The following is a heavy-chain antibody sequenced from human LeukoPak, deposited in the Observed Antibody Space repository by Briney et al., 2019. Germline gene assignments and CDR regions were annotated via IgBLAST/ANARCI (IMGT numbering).Heavy chain of an antibody. CDR2: INPNSGGT. CDR3: ARGAPLIYEQNWFDP. V-gene: IGHV1-2*04. Sequence: ASVKVSCKASGYTFTGYYMHWVRQAPGRGLEWMGWINPNSGGTNYAQKFQGWVTMTRDTSISTAYMELSRLRSDDTAVYYCARGAPLIYEQNWFDPWGQGTLVTVSS. J-gene: IGHJ5*02. CDR1: GYTFTGYY. D-gene: IGHD2/OR15-2a*01.